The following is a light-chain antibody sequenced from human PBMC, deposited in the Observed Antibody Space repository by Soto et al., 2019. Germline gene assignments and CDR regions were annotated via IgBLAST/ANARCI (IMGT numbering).Light chain of an antibody. CDR3: QSYDRSLSGVL. CDR1: SSNIGAGYD. V-gene: IGLV1-40*01. J-gene: IGLJ2*01. CDR2: GNI. Sequence: QSVLTQPPSVSGAPGQRVTISCTGSSSNIGAGYDVHWYQQLPGTAPKLLIYGNINRPSGVPDRFSGSKSGTSPSLTITGLQAEDEADYYCQSYDRSLSGVLFGGGTKLTVL.